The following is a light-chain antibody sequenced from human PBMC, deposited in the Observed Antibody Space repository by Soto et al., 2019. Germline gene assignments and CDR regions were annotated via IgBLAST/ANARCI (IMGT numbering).Light chain of an antibody. Sequence: DIQMTQSPSSLSASVGDRVTITCRASQSISSYLNWYQQKPGKAPTRLIYAASSLQSGVPSSFSGSGSGTDFTLTISSLEHEDFATYYCQQSYITPWTFGQGTRVEIK. J-gene: IGKJ1*01. CDR3: QQSYITPWT. CDR1: QSISSY. CDR2: AAS. V-gene: IGKV1-39*01.